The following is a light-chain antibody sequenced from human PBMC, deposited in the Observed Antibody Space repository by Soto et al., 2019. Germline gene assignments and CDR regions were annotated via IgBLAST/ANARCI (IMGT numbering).Light chain of an antibody. J-gene: IGKJ2*01. Sequence: DIQMTQSPSTLSASVGDRVTITCRASQSISSRLAWYQQKPGKAPKLLIYKAASLDSGIPSWFSSSGCVSEFTLTTSSVQPDDFVTYYGQQYNSLYTFGQGTKLESK. CDR2: KAA. CDR1: QSISSR. CDR3: QQYNSLYT. V-gene: IGKV1-5*03.